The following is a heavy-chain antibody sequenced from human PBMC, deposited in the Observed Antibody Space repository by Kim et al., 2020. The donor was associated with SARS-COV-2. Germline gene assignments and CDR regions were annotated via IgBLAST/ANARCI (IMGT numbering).Heavy chain of an antibody. Sequence: GGSLRLSCAASGFTFSSYEMNWVRQAPGKGLEWVSYISSSGSTIYYADSVKGRFTISRDNAKNSLYLQMNSLRAEDTAVYYCASLWFGESNDAFDIWGQGTMVTVSS. J-gene: IGHJ3*02. V-gene: IGHV3-48*03. D-gene: IGHD3-10*01. CDR2: ISSSGSTI. CDR3: ASLWFGESNDAFDI. CDR1: GFTFSSYE.